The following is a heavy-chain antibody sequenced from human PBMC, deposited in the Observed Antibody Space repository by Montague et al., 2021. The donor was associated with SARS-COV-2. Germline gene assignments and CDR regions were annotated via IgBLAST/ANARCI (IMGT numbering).Heavy chain of an antibody. Sequence: SLRLSCAASGFTFGSYSMSWVRQAPGKGLEWVSYISRSSRTIYYADSVKGRITISRDNAKSSLYLQMNSLRAEDTAVYYCADYGDTEPFQHWGQGALVTVSS. D-gene: IGHD4-17*01. CDR3: ADYGDTEPFQH. J-gene: IGHJ1*01. V-gene: IGHV3-48*04. CDR1: GFTFGSYS. CDR2: ISRSSRTI.